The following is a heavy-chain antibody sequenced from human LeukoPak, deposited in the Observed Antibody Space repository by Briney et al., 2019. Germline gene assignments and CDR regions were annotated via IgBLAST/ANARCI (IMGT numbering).Heavy chain of an antibody. CDR3: ARDVFFRAHNWFDP. CDR1: GASISSHY. V-gene: IGHV4-4*07. CDR2: IYNTGSA. D-gene: IGHD2/OR15-2a*01. Sequence: SETLSLTCNVSGASISSHYWNWIRQPGGKELEWIGRIYNTGSANYNPSLKSRVTMSLDTSRNQISLKLTSVTAADTAVYYCARDVFFRAHNWFDPWGQGTLVTVSS. J-gene: IGHJ5*02.